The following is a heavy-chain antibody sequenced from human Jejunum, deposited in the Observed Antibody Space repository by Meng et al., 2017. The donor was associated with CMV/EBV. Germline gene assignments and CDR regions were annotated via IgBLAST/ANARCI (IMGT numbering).Heavy chain of an antibody. V-gene: IGHV3-49*04. Sequence: FGDYTLNWVRQVPGKGLEWVGLIRSSTYDGATEYAASVRGRFTISRDDSKSIAYLQMNSLNTEDTAVYYCARIDSVGPTFIGGMDVWGQGTTVTVSS. CDR3: ARIDSVGPTFIGGMDV. D-gene: IGHD1-26*01. CDR2: IRSSTYDGAT. CDR1: FGDYT. J-gene: IGHJ6*02.